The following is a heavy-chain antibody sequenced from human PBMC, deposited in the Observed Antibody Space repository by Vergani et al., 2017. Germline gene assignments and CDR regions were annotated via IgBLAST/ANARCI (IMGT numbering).Heavy chain of an antibody. V-gene: IGHV3-23*01. CDR2: ISGHDHRT. J-gene: IGHJ4*02. D-gene: IGHD5-18*01. CDR3: AELYVDDGYSPF. CDR1: GFRFREHG. Sequence: EVQLLESGGGSVQPGESLRLSCVASGFRFREHGMNWVRQAPGKGLEWVSGISGHDHRTLYADSVKGRFIISRDDSKNTLYLQMSSLSVEDTSIYYCAELYVDDGYSPFWGQGTLVTVSS.